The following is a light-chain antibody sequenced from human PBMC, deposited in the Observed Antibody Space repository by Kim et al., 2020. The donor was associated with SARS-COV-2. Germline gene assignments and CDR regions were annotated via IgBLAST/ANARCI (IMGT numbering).Light chain of an antibody. V-gene: IGKV1-33*01. J-gene: IGKJ4*01. CDR2: HSS. Sequence: VGDRFTITCPASQDIKEYLSWYQQKPGKAPKLLIYHSSTLQPGVPSRFSGSASGTDFTLTISSLQPDDFAIYFCQQYENLPLTFGGGTKVDIK. CDR1: QDIKEY. CDR3: QQYENLPLT.